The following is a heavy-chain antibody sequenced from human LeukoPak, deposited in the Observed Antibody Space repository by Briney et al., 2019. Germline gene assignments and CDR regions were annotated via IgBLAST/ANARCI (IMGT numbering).Heavy chain of an antibody. D-gene: IGHD3-3*01. CDR3: ARDRDTIFGVVRYWYFDL. CDR2: INHSGST. CDR1: GGSFSGYY. Sequence: SETLSLTCAVYGGSFSGYYWSWIRQPPGKGLEWIGEINHSGSTNYNPSLKSRVTISVDTSKNQFSLKLSSVTAADTAVYYCARDRDTIFGVVRYWYFDLWGRGPLVTVSS. J-gene: IGHJ2*01. V-gene: IGHV4-34*01.